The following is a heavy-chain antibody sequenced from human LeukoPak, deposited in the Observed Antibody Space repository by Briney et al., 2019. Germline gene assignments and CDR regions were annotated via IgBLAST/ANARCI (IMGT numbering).Heavy chain of an antibody. Sequence: SVKVPCKASGGTFRNYGISWVRQAPGQGLEWMGGTVPIFGTASYSQEFQGRLSISTDESTTSAYMELRSLRSEDTAVYYCARDQSIAARQYYFDSWGQGTLVTVSS. CDR2: TVPIFGTA. CDR1: GGTFRNYG. D-gene: IGHD6-6*01. V-gene: IGHV1-69*05. CDR3: ARDQSIAARQYYFDS. J-gene: IGHJ4*02.